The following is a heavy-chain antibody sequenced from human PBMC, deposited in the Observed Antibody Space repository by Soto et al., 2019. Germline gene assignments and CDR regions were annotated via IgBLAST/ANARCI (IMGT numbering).Heavy chain of an antibody. J-gene: IGHJ4*02. Sequence: GGCLRLSCAASGFTFSSYAMSWVRQAPGKGLEWVSAISGSGGSTYYADSVKGRFTISRDNSKNTLYLKMNSLRAEDTAVYYCAKDYRGIAARLFYFDYWGQGTLVTVSS. V-gene: IGHV3-23*01. CDR2: ISGSGGST. CDR3: AKDYRGIAARLFYFDY. D-gene: IGHD6-6*01. CDR1: GFTFSSYA.